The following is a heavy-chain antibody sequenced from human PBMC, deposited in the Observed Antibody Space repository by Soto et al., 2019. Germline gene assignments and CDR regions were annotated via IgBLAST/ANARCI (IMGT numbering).Heavy chain of an antibody. J-gene: IGHJ3*01. CDR1: GGTFSSYG. V-gene: IGHV1-69*01. CDR2: ISPMVGMA. CDR3: AREGYNSGRDPLDL. Sequence: QVQLVQSGAEEKKPGSSVRVSCKAPGGTFSSYGISWVRHAPGQGLEWMGGISPMVGMANYAERFQGRVTISADEATSTAHMELRSLTSEDTATYYCAREGYNSGRDPLDLWGQGTMGTVSS. D-gene: IGHD6-19*01.